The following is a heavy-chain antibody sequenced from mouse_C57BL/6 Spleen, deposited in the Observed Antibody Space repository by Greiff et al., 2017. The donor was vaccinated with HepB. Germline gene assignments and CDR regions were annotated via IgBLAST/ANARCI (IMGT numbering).Heavy chain of an antibody. CDR3: AKAPLITTVPDFDY. Sequence: QVQLQQSGAELARPGASVKLSCKASGYTFTSYGISWVKQRTGQGLEWIGEIYPRSGNTYYNEKFKGKATLTADKSSSTAYMELRSLTSEDSAVYFCAKAPLITTVPDFDYWGQGTTLTVSS. CDR2: IYPRSGNT. CDR1: GYTFTSYG. J-gene: IGHJ2*01. D-gene: IGHD1-1*01. V-gene: IGHV1-81*01.